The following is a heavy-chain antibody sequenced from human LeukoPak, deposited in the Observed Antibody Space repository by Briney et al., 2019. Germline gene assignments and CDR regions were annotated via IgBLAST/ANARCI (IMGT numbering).Heavy chain of an antibody. Sequence: GGSLRLSCAASGFTFSSYGMSWVRQAPGEGLELVSAISGSGGSTYYADSVKGRFTISRDNSNNTLYLQMTRLRADDTAVYYCARRAGAYSHPYDYWGQGTLVTVSS. D-gene: IGHD4/OR15-4a*01. CDR2: ISGSGGST. J-gene: IGHJ4*02. CDR1: GFTFSSYG. V-gene: IGHV3-23*01. CDR3: ARRAGAYSHPYDY.